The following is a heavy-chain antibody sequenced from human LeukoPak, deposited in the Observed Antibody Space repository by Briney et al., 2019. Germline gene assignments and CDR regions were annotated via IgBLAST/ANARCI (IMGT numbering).Heavy chain of an antibody. CDR1: GYSFIGYY. V-gene: IGHV1-2*02. CDR3: ARNYYGSGSYSSWGDAFDI. J-gene: IGHJ3*02. Sequence: ASVKVSCKASGYSFIGYYMHWVRQAPGQGLEWMGWIKSNSGGTHYAQKFQGRVTMTRDTSITTAYMELSRLTSDDTAVYYCARNYYGSGSYSSWGDAFDIWGQGTMVTVSS. D-gene: IGHD3-10*01. CDR2: IKSNSGGT.